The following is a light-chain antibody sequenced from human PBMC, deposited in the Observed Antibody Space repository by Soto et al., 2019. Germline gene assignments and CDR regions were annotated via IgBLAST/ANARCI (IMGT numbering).Light chain of an antibody. CDR2: DVS. CDR3: CSYAGAYTFV. J-gene: IGLJ1*01. V-gene: IGLV2-11*01. CDR1: SSDVGVYNY. Sequence: QSALTQPRSVSGSPGQSVTISCTGTSSDVGVYNYVSWYQQHPGKAPKLMIYDVSKRPSGVPDRFSGSKSGNTASLTISGLQAEDDADFYCCSYAGAYTFVFGTVTKLTVL.